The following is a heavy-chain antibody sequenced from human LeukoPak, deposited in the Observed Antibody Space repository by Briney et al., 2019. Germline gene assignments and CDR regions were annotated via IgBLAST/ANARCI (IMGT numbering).Heavy chain of an antibody. Sequence: GGSLRLSCAASGLAFGSYWMNWVRQAPGKGLEWVANMNQDGSEKNYVDSVKGRFTISRDNAKNSLYLQMNSLRAEDTALYHCARGRYYDSSGYSEYCFDYWGQGTLVTVSS. CDR1: GLAFGSYW. J-gene: IGHJ4*02. CDR2: MNQDGSEK. V-gene: IGHV3-7*03. CDR3: ARGRYYDSSGYSEYCFDY. D-gene: IGHD3-22*01.